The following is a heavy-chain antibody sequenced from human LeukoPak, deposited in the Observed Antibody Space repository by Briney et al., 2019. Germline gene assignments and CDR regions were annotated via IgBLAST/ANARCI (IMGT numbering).Heavy chain of an antibody. CDR1: GFTFSSYS. V-gene: IGHV3-21*01. CDR3: ARVGWSSSSYYYYYYMDV. CDR2: ISSSSSYI. D-gene: IGHD6-6*01. Sequence: GGSLRLSCAASGFTFSSYSMNWVRQAPGKGLEWVSSISSSSSYIYYADSVKGRFTISRDNAKNSLYLQVNSLRAEDTAVYYCARVGWSSSSYYYYYYMDVWGKGTTVTVSS. J-gene: IGHJ6*03.